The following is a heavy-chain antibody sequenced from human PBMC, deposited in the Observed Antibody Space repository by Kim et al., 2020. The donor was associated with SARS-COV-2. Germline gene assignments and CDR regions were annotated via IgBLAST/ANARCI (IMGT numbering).Heavy chain of an antibody. CDR2: T. D-gene: IGHD6-19*01. J-gene: IGHJ4*02. V-gene: IGHV1-2*02. CDR3: ALLPYSSSFDY. Sequence: TNYAQKFQGRVTMTRDTSISTAYMELSRLRSDDTAVYYCALLPYSSSFDYWGQGTLVTVSS.